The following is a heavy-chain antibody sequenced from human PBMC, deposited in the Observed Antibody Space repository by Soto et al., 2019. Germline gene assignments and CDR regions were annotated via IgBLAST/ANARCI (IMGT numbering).Heavy chain of an antibody. J-gene: IGHJ4*02. Sequence: EVQLVESGGGLVQPGGSLRLSCAASGFIVSRNYMSWVRQAPGKGLEWVSVLYSGGSTFYADSVKGRFTISRDNSKNTLYLQMNSLRVEDTAVYYCARYSSGRGKTYFDSWGQGTLVTVSS. D-gene: IGHD6-19*01. CDR3: ARYSSGRGKTYFDS. V-gene: IGHV3-66*01. CDR1: GFIVSRNY. CDR2: LYSGGST.